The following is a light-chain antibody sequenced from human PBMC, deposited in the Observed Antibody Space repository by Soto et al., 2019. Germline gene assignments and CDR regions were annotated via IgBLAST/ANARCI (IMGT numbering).Light chain of an antibody. CDR1: QSVRSN. CDR3: QQYNDWTPT. J-gene: IGKJ1*01. Sequence: LITQSAAPLSASPAERATLSCRASQSVRSNLAWYLQKPGQAPRPLTYGASTRETGIPARFTSSGAGAGLTRSIGSLQSEDFAVNYRQQYNDWTPTFGQGTKVDIK. V-gene: IGKV3-15*01. CDR2: GAS.